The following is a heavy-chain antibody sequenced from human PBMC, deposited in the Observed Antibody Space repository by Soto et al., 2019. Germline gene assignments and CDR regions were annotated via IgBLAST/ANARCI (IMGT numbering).Heavy chain of an antibody. CDR2: IILPFGTP. CDR3: ARGPDYAGYIDD. D-gene: IGHD4-17*01. Sequence: QVRLVQSGAEVKKPGSSVKVSCKASGGTFSHHAINWVRQAPGQGPEWMGVIILPFGTPNYAQRFQGRVTITADQSMTTAYMELNGLRSEDTAVYYCARGPDYAGYIDDWGQGSLVTVSS. J-gene: IGHJ4*02. CDR1: GGTFSHHA. V-gene: IGHV1-69*13.